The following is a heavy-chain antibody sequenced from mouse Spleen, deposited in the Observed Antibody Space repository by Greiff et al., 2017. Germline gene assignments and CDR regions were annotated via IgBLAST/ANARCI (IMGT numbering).Heavy chain of an antibody. CDR3: ARLLVTTGYYYAMDY. CDR2: ISSGGSYT. CDR1: GFTFSSYG. Sequence: EVKLMESGGDLVKPGGSLKLSCAASGFTFSSYGLSWVRQTPDKRLEWVATISSGGSYTYYPDSVKGRFTISRDNAKNTLYLQMSSLKSEEAAMYYCARLLVTTGYYYAMDYWGQGTSVTVSS. D-gene: IGHD2-3*01. J-gene: IGHJ4*01. V-gene: IGHV5-6*01.